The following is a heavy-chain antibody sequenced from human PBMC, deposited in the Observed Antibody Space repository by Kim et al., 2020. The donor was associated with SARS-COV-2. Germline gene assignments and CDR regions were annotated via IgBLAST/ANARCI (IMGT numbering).Heavy chain of an antibody. D-gene: IGHD3-22*01. J-gene: IGHJ4*02. CDR2: ISGSGGGT. CDR3: ATDSYYYDSSGYEGGDY. V-gene: IGHV3-23*01. CDR1: GFTFSSYA. Sequence: GGSLRLSCAASGFTFSSYAMSWVRQAPGKGLEWVSAISGSGGGTYYADSVKGRFTISRDNAKNTLYLQMNSLRAEDTAVYYCATDSYYYDSSGYEGGDYWGQGTLVTGS.